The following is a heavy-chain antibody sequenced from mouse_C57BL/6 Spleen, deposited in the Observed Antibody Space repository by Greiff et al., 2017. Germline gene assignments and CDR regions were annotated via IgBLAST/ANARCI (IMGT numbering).Heavy chain of an antibody. CDR3: AAGTTVVAYYSAIDY. Sequence: QVQLQQSGPELVKPGASVKISCKASGYAFSSSWMNWVKQRPGKGLEWIGRIYPGDGDTNYTGKFKGKATLTADKSSSTAYMQLSSQTSEYSAVYCCAAGTTVVAYYSAIDYWGQGTSVTVSS. CDR1: GYAFSSSW. V-gene: IGHV1-82*01. CDR2: IYPGDGDT. D-gene: IGHD1-1*01. J-gene: IGHJ4*01.